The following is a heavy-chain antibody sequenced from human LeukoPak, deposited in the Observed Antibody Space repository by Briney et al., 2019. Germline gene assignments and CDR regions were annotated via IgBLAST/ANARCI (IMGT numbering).Heavy chain of an antibody. V-gene: IGHV4-59*01. CDR3: ARDRSGSGWPYGMDV. CDR2: IYYSGST. Sequence: SETLSLTCSVSGGSISSYYWSWIRQPPGKGLEWIGYIYYSGSTNYNPSLKSRVTISVDTSKNQFSLKLSSVTAADTAVYYCARDRSGSGWPYGMDVWGQGTTVTVSS. J-gene: IGHJ6*02. D-gene: IGHD6-19*01. CDR1: GGSISSYY.